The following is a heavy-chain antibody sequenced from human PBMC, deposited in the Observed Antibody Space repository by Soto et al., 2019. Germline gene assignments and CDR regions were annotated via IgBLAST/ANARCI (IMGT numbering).Heavy chain of an antibody. Sequence: PGGSLRLSCAASGFTFGDYWMSWVRQAPGKGLEWVAHIKKDGSESYYVDSVTGRFTVSRDNTKNSLYLQMNSLRAEDTAVYYCAKLGSGYYTGLYFDYWGQGTLVTVSS. CDR1: GFTFGDYW. CDR3: AKLGSGYYTGLYFDY. V-gene: IGHV3-7*03. D-gene: IGHD3-3*01. J-gene: IGHJ4*02. CDR2: IKKDGSES.